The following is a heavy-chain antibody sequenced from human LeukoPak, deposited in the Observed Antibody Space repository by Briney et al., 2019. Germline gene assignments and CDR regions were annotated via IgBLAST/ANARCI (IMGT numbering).Heavy chain of an antibody. CDR1: GGSFSGYY. CDR3: ARGRKEKLFHHYYIYV. Sequence: PSETLSLTCAVYGGSFSGYYWSWIRQPPGKGLEWIGEINHSGSTNYNPSLKSRVTISVDTSKNQFSLKLSSVTAADTAVYYCARGRKEKLFHHYYIYVEGKGNTVTVSS. CDR2: INHSGST. D-gene: IGHD2-21*01. J-gene: IGHJ6*03. V-gene: IGHV4-34*01.